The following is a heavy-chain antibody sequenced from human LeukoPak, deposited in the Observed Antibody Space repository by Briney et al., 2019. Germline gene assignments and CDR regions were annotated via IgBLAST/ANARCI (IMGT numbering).Heavy chain of an antibody. V-gene: IGHV3-23*01. Sequence: PGGSLRLSCAASGFIFSSYAMDWVRQAPGKGLEWVSAISGSGDSTYYADSVKGRFTISRDNSKNTLDLQMNNLRVDDTAVYYCATLVAVGATYFDFWGQGTLVTVSS. D-gene: IGHD1-26*01. CDR2: ISGSGDST. CDR1: GFIFSSYA. J-gene: IGHJ4*02. CDR3: ATLVAVGATYFDF.